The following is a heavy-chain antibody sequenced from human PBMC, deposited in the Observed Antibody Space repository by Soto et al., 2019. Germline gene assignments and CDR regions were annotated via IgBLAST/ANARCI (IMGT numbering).Heavy chain of an antibody. V-gene: IGHV3-48*01. CDR3: ARDLGSSWYPEYFQH. Sequence: EVQLVESGGGLVQPGGSLRLSCAASGFTFSSYSMNWVRQAPGKGLEWVSYISSSSSTIYYAGSVKGRFTISRDNAKNSLYLHMNSLRAEDTAVYYCARDLGSSWYPEYFQHWGQGTLVTVSS. CDR2: ISSSSSTI. J-gene: IGHJ1*01. D-gene: IGHD6-13*01. CDR1: GFTFSSYS.